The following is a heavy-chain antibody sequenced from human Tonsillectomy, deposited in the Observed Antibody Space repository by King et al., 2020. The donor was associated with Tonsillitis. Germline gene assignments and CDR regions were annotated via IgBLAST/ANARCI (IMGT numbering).Heavy chain of an antibody. CDR2: ISGSGGST. Sequence: VQLVESGGGLVQPGGSLRLSCAASGFTFSSYAMSWVRQAPGKGLEWVSGISGSGGSTYYADSVKDRFTISRGNSKNTLYLQMNSLRAEDTAVYYCAKGAPGIAVAGSVAFAYWGQGTLVTVSS. CDR1: GFTFSSYA. V-gene: IGHV3-23*04. D-gene: IGHD6-19*01. J-gene: IGHJ4*02. CDR3: AKGAPGIAVAGSVAFAY.